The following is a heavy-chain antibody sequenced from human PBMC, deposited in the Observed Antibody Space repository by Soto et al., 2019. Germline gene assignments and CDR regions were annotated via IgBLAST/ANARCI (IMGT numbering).Heavy chain of an antibody. J-gene: IGHJ4*02. V-gene: IGHV3-23*01. Sequence: PVGSLILSCAASGFTFSSYAMSWVRQAPGKGLEWISAISGSGGSTYYADSVKGRFTISRDNSKNTLYLQMNSLRAEDTAVYYCAKDQIGSSGQHFDYWGQGTLVTVSS. CDR2: ISGSGGST. D-gene: IGHD6-6*01. CDR1: GFTFSSYA. CDR3: AKDQIGSSGQHFDY.